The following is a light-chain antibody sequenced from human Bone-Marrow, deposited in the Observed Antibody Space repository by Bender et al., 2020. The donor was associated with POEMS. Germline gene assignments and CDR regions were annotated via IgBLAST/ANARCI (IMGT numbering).Light chain of an antibody. J-gene: IGLJ2*01. CDR2: DVS. CDR3: SSYTSSATYVV. Sequence: QSALTQPASVSGSPGQSITISCAGTSSDVGGSDFVSWYHQHPGKAPKLMIYDVSNRPSGVSNRFSGSKSGNTASLTISGLQAEDEADYYCSSYTSSATYVVFGGGTNLTVL. CDR1: SSDVGGSDF. V-gene: IGLV2-14*03.